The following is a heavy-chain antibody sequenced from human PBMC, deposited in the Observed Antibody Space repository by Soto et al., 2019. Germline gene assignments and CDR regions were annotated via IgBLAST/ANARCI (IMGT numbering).Heavy chain of an antibody. CDR2: IIPIFGTA. J-gene: IGHJ2*01. CDR1: EDTFRNYA. CDR3: ASTKYDSSAYYYWYLGL. Sequence: QVELVQSGAEVKKPGSSVKVSCQASEDTFRNYAISWVRQAPGQGLEWMGGIIPIFGTANYAQKFQGRVMITAETAANTVYLDLRSLSSEDTAVYYCASTKYDSSAYYYWYLGLWGRGTLVTVSS. D-gene: IGHD3-22*01. V-gene: IGHV1-69*06.